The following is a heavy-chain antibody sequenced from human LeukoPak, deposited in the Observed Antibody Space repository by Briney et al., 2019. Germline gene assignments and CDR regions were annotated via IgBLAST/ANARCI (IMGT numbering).Heavy chain of an antibody. Sequence: SETLSLTCTVSGGSISSYYWSWIRQPPGKGLEWIGYIYHSGSTNYNPSLKSRVTISVDTSKNQFSLKLSSVTAADTAVYYCARARYVNSFYAFDIWGQGTLVTVSS. J-gene: IGHJ3*02. CDR2: IYHSGST. CDR1: GGSISSYY. V-gene: IGHV4-59*08. D-gene: IGHD3-9*01. CDR3: ARARYVNSFYAFDI.